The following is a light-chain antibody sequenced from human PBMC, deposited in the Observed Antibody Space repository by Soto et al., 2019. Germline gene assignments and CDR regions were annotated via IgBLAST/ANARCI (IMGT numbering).Light chain of an antibody. CDR3: QQRSNWPPIT. CDR2: YAS. CDR1: QSVSSY. Sequence: EIVLTQSPATLSLSPGERATLSCRASQSVSSYLAWHQQKPGQAPRLLIYYASNRATGIPARFSGSGSGTDFTLTISSLEPEDFAVYYCQQRSNWPPITFGQGTRLEIK. J-gene: IGKJ5*01. V-gene: IGKV3-11*01.